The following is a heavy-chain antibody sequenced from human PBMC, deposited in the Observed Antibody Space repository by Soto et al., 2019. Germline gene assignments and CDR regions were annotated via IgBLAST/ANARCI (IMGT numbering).Heavy chain of an antibody. J-gene: IGHJ4*02. Sequence: EAQLLESGGGLVQPGGSLVLSCAASGFTFSSYAMSWVRQAPGKGLEWVSSISGGGNDAFYAVSVKGRFTISRDNSRNTLYLQMSSLRADDTAIYYCARSLFLASTDTEPFDYCGQGALVTVSS. D-gene: IGHD3-3*02. CDR2: ISGGGNDA. V-gene: IGHV3-23*01. CDR1: GFTFSSYA. CDR3: ARSLFLASTDTEPFDY.